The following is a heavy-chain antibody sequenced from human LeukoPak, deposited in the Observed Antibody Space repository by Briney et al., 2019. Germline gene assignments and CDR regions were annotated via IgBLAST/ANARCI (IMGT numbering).Heavy chain of an antibody. Sequence: KAGGSLRLSCAASGFTFSSYAMSWVRQAPGKGLEWVSAISGSGGSTYYADSVKGRFTISRDNSKNTLYLQMNSLRAEDTAVYYCAKVRVGYCTNGVCYEREPDFDYWGQGTLVTVSS. CDR2: ISGSGGST. V-gene: IGHV3-23*01. D-gene: IGHD2-8*01. CDR3: AKVRVGYCTNGVCYEREPDFDY. CDR1: GFTFSSYA. J-gene: IGHJ4*02.